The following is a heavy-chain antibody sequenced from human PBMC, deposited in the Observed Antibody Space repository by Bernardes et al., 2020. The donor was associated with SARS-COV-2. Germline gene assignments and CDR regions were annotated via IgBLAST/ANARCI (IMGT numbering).Heavy chain of an antibody. CDR1: GFTFNSYA. D-gene: IGHD6-19*01. V-gene: IGHV3-23*01. J-gene: IGHJ4*02. CDR3: AKDWGGYSSGWYDHYFDY. Sequence: GGSLRLSCAASGFTFNSYAMSWVQAPGKGLEWVSAISGSGGTTYYADSVKGRFTNSRDNSKNTLYLQMNSLRAEDTAVYYCAKDWGGYSSGWYDHYFDYWGQGTLVTVSS. CDR2: ISGSGGTT.